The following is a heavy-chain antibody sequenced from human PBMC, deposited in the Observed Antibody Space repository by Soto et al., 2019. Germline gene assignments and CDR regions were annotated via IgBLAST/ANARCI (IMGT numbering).Heavy chain of an antibody. V-gene: IGHV3-23*01. D-gene: IGHD4-17*01. CDR3: AKWTEGTTASRYYYYMEV. CDR2: ISGSGGST. J-gene: IGHJ6*03. CDR1: GFTFSSYA. Sequence: GGSMRLSCAASGFTFSSYAISWVRQAPGKGLEWVSAISGSGGSTYYADSVKGRFTISRDNSKNTLYLQMNSLRAEDTAVYYCAKWTEGTTASRYYYYMEVWGKGTTVTVSS.